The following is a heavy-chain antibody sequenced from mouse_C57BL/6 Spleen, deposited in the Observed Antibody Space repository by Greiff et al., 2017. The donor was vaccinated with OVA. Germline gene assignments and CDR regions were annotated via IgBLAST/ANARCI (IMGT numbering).Heavy chain of an antibody. V-gene: IGHV5-6*01. CDR3: ARHALYGNTYAMDY. CDR1: GFTFSSYG. CDR2: ISSGGSYT. Sequence: EVKLMESGGDLVKPGGSLKLSCAASGFTFSSYGMSWVRQTPDKRLEWVATISSGGSYTYYPDSVKGRFTISRDNAKHTLYLQMSSLKSEDTAMYYCARHALYGNTYAMDYWGQGTSVTVSS. D-gene: IGHD2-1*01. J-gene: IGHJ4*01.